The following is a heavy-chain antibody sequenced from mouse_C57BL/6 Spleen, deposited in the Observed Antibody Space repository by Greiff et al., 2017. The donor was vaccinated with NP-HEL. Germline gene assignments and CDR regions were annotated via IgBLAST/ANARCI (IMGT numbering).Heavy chain of an antibody. Sequence: VQLQQSGPELVKPGASVKISCKASGYTFTDYYMNWVKQSHGKSLEWIGDINPNNGGTSYNQKFKGKATLTVDKSSSTAYMELRSLTSEDSAVYYCARRSNWDRGYAMDYWGQGTSVTVSS. V-gene: IGHV1-26*01. CDR2: INPNNGGT. CDR3: ARRSNWDRGYAMDY. CDR1: GYTFTDYY. J-gene: IGHJ4*01. D-gene: IGHD4-1*01.